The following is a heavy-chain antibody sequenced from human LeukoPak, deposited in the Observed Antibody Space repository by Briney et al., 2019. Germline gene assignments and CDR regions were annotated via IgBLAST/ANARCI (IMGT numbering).Heavy chain of an antibody. CDR3: AKASYDILTAVIDY. V-gene: IGHV3-9*01. CDR2: ISWNSGSI. Sequence: GRSLRLSCAASGFTFDDYAMHWVRQAPGKGLEWVSGISWNSGSIGYADSVKGRFTISRDNAKNSLYLQMHSLRAEDTALYYCAKASYDILTAVIDYWGQGTLVTVSS. D-gene: IGHD3-9*01. J-gene: IGHJ4*02. CDR1: GFTFDDYA.